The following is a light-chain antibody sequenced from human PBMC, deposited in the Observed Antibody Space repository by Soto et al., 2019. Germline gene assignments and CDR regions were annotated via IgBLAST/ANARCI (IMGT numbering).Light chain of an antibody. CDR2: EDT. Sequence: QSALTQPASVSGSPGQSITISCIGTRGDVGTYNLVSWYQQHPGKAPKLMIYEDTKRPSGVSSRFSGSKSGNTASLTISGLQAEDAAAYYCCSYAGIGTFYVFGTGTKLTVL. CDR1: RGDVGTYNL. V-gene: IGLV2-23*01. CDR3: CSYAGIGTFYV. J-gene: IGLJ1*01.